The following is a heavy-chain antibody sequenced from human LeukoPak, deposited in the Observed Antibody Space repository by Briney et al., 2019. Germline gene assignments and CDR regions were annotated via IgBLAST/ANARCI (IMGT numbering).Heavy chain of an antibody. J-gene: IGHJ5*02. CDR1: GYSFTSYW. CDR2: IYPGDSDT. Sequence: GESLKISCKGSGYSFTSYWIGWVRQMPGKVLEWMGIIYPGDSDTRYSPSFQGQVTISADKSISTAYLQWSSLKASDTAMYYCARFRSIAAAGTHNWFDPWGQGTLVTVSS. V-gene: IGHV5-51*01. CDR3: ARFRSIAAAGTHNWFDP. D-gene: IGHD6-13*01.